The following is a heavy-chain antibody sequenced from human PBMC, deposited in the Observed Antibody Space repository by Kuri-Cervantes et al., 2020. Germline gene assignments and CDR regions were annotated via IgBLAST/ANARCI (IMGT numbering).Heavy chain of an antibody. CDR1: GFAVSHSY. Sequence: GESLKISCAASGFAVSHSYLNWVRQAPGKGLEWVSIIYGGGNTFYADSVRGRFTISRDSSRNTLYLQMNSLRAEDTAVYYCARSREAHSSSWFDYWGQGTLVTVSS. V-gene: IGHV3-66*02. CDR3: ARSREAHSSSWFDY. J-gene: IGHJ4*02. D-gene: IGHD6-13*01. CDR2: IYGGGNT.